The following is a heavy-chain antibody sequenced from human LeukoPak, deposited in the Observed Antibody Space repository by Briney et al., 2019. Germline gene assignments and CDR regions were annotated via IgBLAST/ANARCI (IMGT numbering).Heavy chain of an antibody. J-gene: IGHJ4*02. CDR1: GGTFSSYT. CDR3: AVFPNRIVAALGSIDY. CDR2: IIPILGIA. D-gene: IGHD6-13*01. V-gene: IGHV1-69*02. Sequence: GASVKVSCKASGGTFSSYTISWVRQAPGRGLEWMGRIIPILGIANYAQKFQGRVTITADKSTSTAYMELSSLRSEDTAVYYCAVFPNRIVAALGSIDYWGQGTLVTVSS.